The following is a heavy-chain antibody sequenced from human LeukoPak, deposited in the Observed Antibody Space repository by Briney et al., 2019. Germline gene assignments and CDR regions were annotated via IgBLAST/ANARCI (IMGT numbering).Heavy chain of an antibody. CDR1: GFILSNHW. J-gene: IGHJ6*02. D-gene: IGHD1/OR15-1a*01. CDR2: MNKDGNEK. V-gene: IGHV3-7*03. Sequence: GGSLRLSCAASGFILSNHWMTWVRQAPGKGPEWVANMNKDGNEKYYVDSVKGRFTISRDTAKNSLYLQMNNLRVEDTALYYCARNNDMDVWGQGTTVVVSS. CDR3: ARNNDMDV.